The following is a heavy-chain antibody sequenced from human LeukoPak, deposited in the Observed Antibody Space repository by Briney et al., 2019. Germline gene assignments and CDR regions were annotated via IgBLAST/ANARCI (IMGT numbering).Heavy chain of an antibody. J-gene: IGHJ4*02. CDR3: ARVWGYYFDY. D-gene: IGHD7-27*01. V-gene: IGHV4-39*01. CDR2: IYYSGST. CDR1: GGSISSSSYY. Sequence: SETLSLTCTVSGGSISSSSYYWGWIRQPPGKGLEWIGSIYYSGSTYYNPSPKSRVTISVDTSKNQFSLKLSSVTAADTAVYYCARVWGYYFDYWGQGTLVTVSS.